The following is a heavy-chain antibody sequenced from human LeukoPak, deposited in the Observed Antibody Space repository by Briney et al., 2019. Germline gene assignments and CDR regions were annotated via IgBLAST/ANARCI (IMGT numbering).Heavy chain of an antibody. Sequence: SETLSLTCTVSGGSISSYYWSGIRQPPGKGLEWIGYIYNSGNTNYNPSLKSRVTISIDTSKNQFSLRLSSVTAADTAVYYCARIGIVVVTPYFEYWGQGTLVTVSS. CDR1: GGSISSYY. CDR3: ARIGIVVVTPYFEY. V-gene: IGHV4-59*01. D-gene: IGHD2-21*02. CDR2: IYNSGNT. J-gene: IGHJ4*02.